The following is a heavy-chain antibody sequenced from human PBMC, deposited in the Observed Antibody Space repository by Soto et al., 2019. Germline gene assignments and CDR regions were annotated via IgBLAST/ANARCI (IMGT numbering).Heavy chain of an antibody. CDR3: ARAKYYYDSHTGGWFDP. Sequence: ASVKVSCKTSGYTFTRYGISWLRQAPGQGLEWMGWINAGNGNTKYSQKFQGRVTITRDTSASTAYMELNSLRAEDTAVYYCARAKYYYDSHTGGWFDPWGQGTLVTVSS. CDR1: GYTFTRYG. D-gene: IGHD3-22*01. V-gene: IGHV1-3*01. CDR2: INAGNGNT. J-gene: IGHJ5*02.